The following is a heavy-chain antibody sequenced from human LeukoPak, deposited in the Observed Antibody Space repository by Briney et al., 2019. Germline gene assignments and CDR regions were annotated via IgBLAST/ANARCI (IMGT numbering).Heavy chain of an antibody. Sequence: SVKVSCKASGGTFSSYAISWVRQAPGQGLEWMGRIIPIFGTANYAQKFQGRVTITTDESTSTAYMELGSLRSEDTAVYYCAREDYYGSGSHPFDYWGQGTLVTVSS. CDR2: IIPIFGTA. J-gene: IGHJ4*02. CDR1: GGTFSSYA. CDR3: AREDYYGSGSHPFDY. D-gene: IGHD3-10*01. V-gene: IGHV1-69*05.